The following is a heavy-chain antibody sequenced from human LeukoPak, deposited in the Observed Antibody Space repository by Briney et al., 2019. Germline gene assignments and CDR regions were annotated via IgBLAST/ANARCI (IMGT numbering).Heavy chain of an antibody. D-gene: IGHD3-22*01. J-gene: IGHJ4*02. CDR2: IWYDGSNK. CDR3: ARDRDYYDSSGYDY. CDR1: GFTFSSYG. Sequence: GGSLRLSCAASGFTFSSYGMHWVRQAPGKGLEWVAVIWYDGSNKYYADSVKGRFTISRDNSKNTLYLQMNSLRAEDTAVYYCARDRDYYDSSGYDYWGQGTLATVSS. V-gene: IGHV3-33*01.